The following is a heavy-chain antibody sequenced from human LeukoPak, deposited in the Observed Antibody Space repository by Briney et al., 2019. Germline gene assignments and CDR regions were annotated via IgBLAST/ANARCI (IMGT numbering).Heavy chain of an antibody. Sequence: ASVKVSCKASGNTFTSFHIHWVRQAPGQGLEYMGIVKVYGDTTIYAQRFQGRITMTRDTSTSTVYMELSSLNSEDTAVYYCARESPSTFYFDYWGQGTLVTVSS. CDR2: VKVYGDTT. V-gene: IGHV1-46*01. CDR3: ARESPSTFYFDY. J-gene: IGHJ4*02. D-gene: IGHD1-1*01. CDR1: GNTFTSFH.